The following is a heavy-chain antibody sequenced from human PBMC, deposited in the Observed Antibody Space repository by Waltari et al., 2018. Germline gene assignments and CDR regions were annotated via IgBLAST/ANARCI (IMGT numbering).Heavy chain of an antibody. Sequence: QVQLQESGPGLVKPSETLSLTCIVSGGSISGNYWTWIRQPAGKGLEWIGRIYSSGSTNYNPSLKSRVAMSIDTSKNQFSLKLTSVTAADTAVYYCARPKWRTSWKMGEFDPWGQGTLVTVSS. CDR3: ARPKWRTSWKMGEFDP. CDR2: IYSSGST. D-gene: IGHD2-2*01. V-gene: IGHV4-4*07. CDR1: GGSISGNY. J-gene: IGHJ5*02.